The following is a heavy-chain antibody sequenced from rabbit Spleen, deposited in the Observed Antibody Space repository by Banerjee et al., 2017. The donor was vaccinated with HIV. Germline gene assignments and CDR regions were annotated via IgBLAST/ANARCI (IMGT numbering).Heavy chain of an antibody. D-gene: IGHD2-1*01. Sequence: QEQVVESGGGLVKPEGSLTLTCTASGFSFSNKAVMCWVRQAPGKGLECIACIYAGSSGSTYYANWAKGRFTISKASSTTVTLQMTSLTVADTATYFCARGSATMTMVITGYYLNLWGQGTLVTVS. CDR2: IYAGSSGST. J-gene: IGHJ4*01. V-gene: IGHV1S45*01. CDR3: ARGSATMTMVITGYYLNL. CDR1: GFSFSNKAV.